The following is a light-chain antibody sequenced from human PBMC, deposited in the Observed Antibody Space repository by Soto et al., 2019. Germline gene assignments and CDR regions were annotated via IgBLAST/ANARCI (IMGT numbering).Light chain of an antibody. J-gene: IGKJ1*01. V-gene: IGKV3-20*01. Sequence: TQSPGTLSLSPGERATLSCRGSQTVRNNYLAWYQQKPGQAPRLLIYDASSRATGIPDRFSGGGSGTEFTLTISGLQSEDSGVYYCLQHYSWPWTFGQGTKVDIK. CDR2: DAS. CDR3: LQHYSWPWT. CDR1: QTVRNNY.